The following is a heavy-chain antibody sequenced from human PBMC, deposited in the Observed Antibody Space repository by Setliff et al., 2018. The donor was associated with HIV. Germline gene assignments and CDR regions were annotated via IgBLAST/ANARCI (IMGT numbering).Heavy chain of an antibody. CDR1: GFTFDDYG. J-gene: IGHJ6*03. CDR2: INWNGGST. D-gene: IGHD3-3*01. CDR3: ARGISSDYNFWSGYYTDYYYYYMDV. V-gene: IGHV3-20*04. Sequence: TGGSLRLSCAASGFTFDDYGMSWVRQAPGKGLEWVSGINWNGGSTGYADSVKGRFTISRDNAKNSLYLQMNSLRAEDTALYYCARGISSDYNFWSGYYTDYYYYYMDVWGKGTTVTVSS.